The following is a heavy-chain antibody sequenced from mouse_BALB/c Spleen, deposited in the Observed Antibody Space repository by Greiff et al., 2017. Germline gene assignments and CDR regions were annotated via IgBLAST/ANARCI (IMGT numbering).Heavy chain of an antibody. Sequence: EVKLQESGAELVRPGALVKLSCKASGFNIKDYYMHWVKQRPEQGLEWIGWIDPENGNTIYDPKFQGKASITADTSSNTAYLQLSSLTSEDTAVYYCARMDYYVYWGQGTTLTVSS. D-gene: IGHD1-1*01. V-gene: IGHV14-1*02. CDR3: ARMDYYVY. CDR2: IDPENGNT. J-gene: IGHJ2*01. CDR1: GFNIKDYY.